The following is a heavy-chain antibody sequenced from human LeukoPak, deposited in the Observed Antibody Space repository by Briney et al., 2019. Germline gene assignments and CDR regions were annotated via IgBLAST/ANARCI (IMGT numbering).Heavy chain of an antibody. CDR1: GYTFTGYY. CDR2: INPNSGGT. J-gene: IGHJ4*02. D-gene: IGHD6-19*01. Sequence: ASVKVSCKASGYTFTGYYMHWVRQAPGQGLEWMGWINPNSGGTNYAQKFQSRVTMTRDTSMSTAYMELSSLRSEDTALYYCARGRIRYDDYSSGWFVFFEFWGQGSLVTVSS. CDR3: ARGRIRYDDYSSGWFVFFEF. V-gene: IGHV1-2*02.